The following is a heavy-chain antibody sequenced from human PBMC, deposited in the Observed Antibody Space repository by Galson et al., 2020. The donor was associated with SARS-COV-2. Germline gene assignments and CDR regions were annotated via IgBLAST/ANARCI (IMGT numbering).Heavy chain of an antibody. CDR1: GYTFTTFY. CDR3: ARSLSLGDCSGGSCFFD. CDR2: ISPYNSNT. Sequence: ASVKVSCKASGYTFTTFYITWVRQAPGQGLEWMGKISPYNSNTNYTQKLQGRVTMTTDTSTSTAYMELRSLTSDDTAVYYCARSLSLGDCSGGSCFFDWGQGTLVTVSS. J-gene: IGHJ4*02. D-gene: IGHD2-15*01. V-gene: IGHV1-18*01.